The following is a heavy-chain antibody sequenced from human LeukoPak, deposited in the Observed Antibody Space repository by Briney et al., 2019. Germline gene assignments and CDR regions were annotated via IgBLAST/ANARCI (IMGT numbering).Heavy chain of an antibody. CDR1: GYTLTELS. CDR2: FDPEDGET. D-gene: IGHD7-27*01. J-gene: IGHJ5*02. CDR3: ATWDPSNWGPSWFDP. Sequence: ASVKVSCKVSGYTLTELSMHWVRQAPGKGLEWMGGFDPEDGETIYAQKFQGRVTMTGDTSTDTAYMELSSLRSEDTAVYYCATWDPSNWGPSWFDPWGQGTLVTVSS. V-gene: IGHV1-24*01.